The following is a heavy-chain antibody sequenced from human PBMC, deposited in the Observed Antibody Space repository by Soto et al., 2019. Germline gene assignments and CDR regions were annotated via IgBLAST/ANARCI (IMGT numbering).Heavy chain of an antibody. Sequence: QVQLVQSGAEVKKPGSSVKVSCKASGGTFSSYAISWVRQAPGQGLEWMGGIITIPGTANYAQKFQGRVTITADESTSTAYMELSSLRSEDTAVYYCARSQGSSTSLDIYYYYYYGMDVWGQGTMVTVSS. CDR2: IITIPGTA. CDR1: GGTFSSYA. CDR3: ARSQGSSTSLDIYYYYYYGMDV. J-gene: IGHJ6*02. D-gene: IGHD2-2*01. V-gene: IGHV1-69*01.